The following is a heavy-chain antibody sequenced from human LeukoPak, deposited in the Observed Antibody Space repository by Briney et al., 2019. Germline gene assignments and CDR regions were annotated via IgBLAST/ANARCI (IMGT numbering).Heavy chain of an antibody. J-gene: IGHJ6*03. CDR2: IDWDDDK. CDR1: GFSLSTSGMC. CDR3: ARTPAFYYYMDV. Sequence: SGPTLVNPTQTLTLTCTFSGFSLSTSGMCVSWIRQPPGKALEWLARIDWDDDKYYSTSLKTRLTISKDTSKTQVVLTMTNMDPVDTATYYCARTPAFYYYMDVWGKGTTVTVSS. V-gene: IGHV2-70*11.